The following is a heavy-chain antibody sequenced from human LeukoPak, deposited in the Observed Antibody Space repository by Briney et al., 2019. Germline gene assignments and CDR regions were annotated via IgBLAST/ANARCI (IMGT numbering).Heavy chain of an antibody. CDR2: INPNSGGT. D-gene: IGHD2-2*01. CDR3: ARGPLIGYCSSTSCYLYYGMDV. V-gene: IGHV1-2*06. J-gene: IGHJ6*02. CDR1: GYTFTGYY. Sequence: ASVKVSCTASGYTFTGYYMHWVRQAPGQGLEWMGRINPNSGGTNYAQKFQGRVTMTRDTSISTAYMELSRLGSDDTAVYYCARGPLIGYCSSTSCYLYYGMDVWGQGTTVTVSS.